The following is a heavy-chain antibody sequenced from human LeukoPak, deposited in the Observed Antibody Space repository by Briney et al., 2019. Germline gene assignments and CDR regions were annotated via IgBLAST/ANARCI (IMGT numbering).Heavy chain of an antibody. CDR2: ISAYNGNT. CDR1: GYTFTSYG. J-gene: IGHJ4*02. D-gene: IGHD3-3*01. CDR3: ARGPGDTIFGVAPDDY. Sequence: ASVKVSFKASGYTFTSYGISWVRQAPGQGVEWMGWISAYNGNTNYAQKLQGRVTMTTDTSTSTAYMELRSLRSDDTAVYYCARGPGDTIFGVAPDDYWGQGTLATVSS. V-gene: IGHV1-18*01.